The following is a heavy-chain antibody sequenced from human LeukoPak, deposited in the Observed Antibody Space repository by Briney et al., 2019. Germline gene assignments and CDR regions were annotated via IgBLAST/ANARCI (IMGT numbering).Heavy chain of an antibody. V-gene: IGHV4-61*02. CDR1: GGSISSGSYY. D-gene: IGHD5-24*01. J-gene: IGHJ4*02. Sequence: SQTLSLTCTVSGGSISSGSYYWSWIRQPAGKGLEWIGRIYTSGSTNYNPSLKSRVTISVDTSKNQFSLKLSSVTAADTAVYYCASGLDGYRTGFDYWGQGTLVTVSS. CDR2: IYTSGST. CDR3: ASGLDGYRTGFDY.